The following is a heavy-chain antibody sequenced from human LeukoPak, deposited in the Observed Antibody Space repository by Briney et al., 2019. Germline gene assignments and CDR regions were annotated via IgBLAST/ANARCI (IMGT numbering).Heavy chain of an antibody. D-gene: IGHD1-1*01. CDR3: ATYGTN. Sequence: GGSLRLSCAASGFTFSSYGMHWVRRASGKGLEWVAVISYDGSNKYYADSVKGRFTISRDNSKNTLYLQMNSLRAEDTAVYYCATYGTNWGQGTLVTVSS. CDR2: ISYDGSNK. V-gene: IGHV3-30*03. CDR1: GFTFSSYG. J-gene: IGHJ4*02.